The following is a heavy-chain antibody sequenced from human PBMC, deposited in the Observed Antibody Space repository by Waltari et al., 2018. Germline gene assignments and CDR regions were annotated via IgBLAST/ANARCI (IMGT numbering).Heavy chain of an antibody. V-gene: IGHV4-38-2*02. D-gene: IGHD3-9*01. J-gene: IGHJ5*02. CDR1: GYSISSGYY. CDR2: IYHSGST. CDR3: ARAYYDILTGYLGNWFDP. Sequence: QVQLQESGPGLVKPSETLSLPCTVSGYSISSGYYWGWSRKPPGKGLGWIGSIYHSGSTYYNPSLKSRVTISVDTSKNQFSLKLSSVTAADTAVYYCARAYYDILTGYLGNWFDPWGQGTLVTVSS.